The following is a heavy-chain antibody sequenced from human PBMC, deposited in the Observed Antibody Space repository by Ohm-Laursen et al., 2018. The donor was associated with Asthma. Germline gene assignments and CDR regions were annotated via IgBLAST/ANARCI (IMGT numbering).Heavy chain of an antibody. CDR1: GYTFSRYS. CDR3: ARGVVSTRPLRTSYYYYAMDV. Sequence: SLRLSCSASGYTFSRYSIHWVRQAPGKGLEWVSVIYSGRSTYYADSVKGRFTISRDNSKNTLYLQMNSLRVEDTAVYYCARGVVSTRPLRTSYYYYAMDVWGHGTTVIVSS. J-gene: IGHJ6*02. D-gene: IGHD6-6*01. CDR2: IYSGRST. V-gene: IGHV3-53*01.